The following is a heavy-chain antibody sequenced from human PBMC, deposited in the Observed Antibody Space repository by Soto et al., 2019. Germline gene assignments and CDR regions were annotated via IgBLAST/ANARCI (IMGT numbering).Heavy chain of an antibody. D-gene: IGHD2-15*01. CDR3: ARGRYCLTGRCFPNWFDS. J-gene: IGHJ5*01. CDR1: GDSISTVDYF. Sequence: SETLSLTCSVSGDSISTVDYFWAWIRQPPGQALEYIGYIYKSATTYYNPSFESRVAISLDTSKSQFSLNVTSVTAADTAVYFCARGRYCLTGRCFPNWFDSWGQGTLVTVSA. V-gene: IGHV4-30-4*01. CDR2: IYKSATT.